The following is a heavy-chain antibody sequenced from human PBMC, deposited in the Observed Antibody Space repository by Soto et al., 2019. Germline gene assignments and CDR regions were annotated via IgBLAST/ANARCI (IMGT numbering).Heavy chain of an antibody. V-gene: IGHV4-4*09. J-gene: IGHJ3*02. Sequence: QVQLQESGPGLVKPSETLSLTCIVSGGSISYYYWSWIRQPPGKGLEWIGYIDSDGTTNYNPSLKSRGTISLDPPKNQISPKLDSVTAADTAVYYCARLQWGGNSRNDAFGIWGQGTMVTVS. CDR3: ARLQWGGNSRNDAFGI. D-gene: IGHD2-21*02. CDR1: GGSISYYY. CDR2: IDSDGTT.